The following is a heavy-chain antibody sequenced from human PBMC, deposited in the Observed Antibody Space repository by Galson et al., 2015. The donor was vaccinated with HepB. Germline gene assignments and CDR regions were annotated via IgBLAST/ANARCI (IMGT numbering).Heavy chain of an antibody. D-gene: IGHD3-10*01. CDR3: ARDLYYYGSGSCGPGDY. CDR2: IWYDGSNK. Sequence: SLRLFCAASGFTFSSYGMHWVRQAPGKGLEWVAVIWYDGSNKYYADSVKGRFTISRDNSKNTLYLQMNSLRAEDTAVYYCARDLYYYGSGSCGPGDYWGQGTLVTVSS. CDR1: GFTFSSYG. J-gene: IGHJ4*02. V-gene: IGHV3-33*08.